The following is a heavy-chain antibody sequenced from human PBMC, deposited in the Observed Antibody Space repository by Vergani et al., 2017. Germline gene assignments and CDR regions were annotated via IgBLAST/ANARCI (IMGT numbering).Heavy chain of an antibody. CDR2: IDWDNTK. CDR1: GFSLSSGGMR. D-gene: IGHD2/OR15-2a*01. V-gene: IGHV2-70*04. J-gene: IGHJ5*01. CDR3: ARTSCMNITCHSKACWFDS. Sequence: QVTLKESGPALVKPTQTLKLTCYLSGFSLSSGGMRVSWIRQPPGKALEWLARIDWDNTKVYSSSLKSRLFISKDISKNEVVLTMTNMDPVDTATYYCARTSCMNITCHSKACWFDSWGQGILVTVS.